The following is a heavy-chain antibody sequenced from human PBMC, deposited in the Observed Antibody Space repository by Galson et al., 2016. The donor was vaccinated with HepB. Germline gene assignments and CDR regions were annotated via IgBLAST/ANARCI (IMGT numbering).Heavy chain of an antibody. CDR2: INTNTGNP. CDR3: VRGMVRGKWFDP. J-gene: IGHJ5*02. Sequence: SVKVSCKASGYTFTSFAMNWVRQAPGQGLEYLGWINTNTGNPMYDQGFTGRFVSSLDTSVSTAYLQISNLKAEDTAVYYCVRGMVRGKWFDPWCQGTLVTVSS. V-gene: IGHV7-4-1*02. D-gene: IGHD3-10*01. CDR1: GYTFTSFA.